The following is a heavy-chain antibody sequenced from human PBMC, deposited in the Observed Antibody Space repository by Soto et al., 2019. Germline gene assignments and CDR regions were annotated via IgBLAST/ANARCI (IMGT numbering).Heavy chain of an antibody. CDR3: SRGWVGATTEDAFAI. D-gene: IGHD1-26*01. V-gene: IGHV3-30-3*01. Sequence: QVQLVESGGGVVQPGRSLRHSCAASGFTFSSYAMHWVRQAPGKGLDWVAVISYDGSNKYYADSVKGRFTISRDNSKNTLYLQMNSLRAEDTAVYYCSRGWVGATTEDAFAIWGQGTMVTVSS. J-gene: IGHJ3*02. CDR2: ISYDGSNK. CDR1: GFTFSSYA.